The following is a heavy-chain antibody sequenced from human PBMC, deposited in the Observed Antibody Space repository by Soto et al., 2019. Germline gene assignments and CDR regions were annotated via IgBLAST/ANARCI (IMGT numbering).Heavy chain of an antibody. V-gene: IGHV4-31*02. CDR2: IYYSGKT. J-gene: IGHJ6*02. CDR3: ARDPSYGDSSYDGMDV. CDR1: GGSISSGGYY. Sequence: QVQLQESGPGLVKPSQTLSLKCTVSGGSISSGGYYWTWIRQRPGKGLEWIGSIYYSGKTYYSPSLKSRVTISVDTSKNHFSLRLTSVTAADTAVYYCARDPSYGDSSYDGMDVWGQGTTVTVSS. D-gene: IGHD4-17*01.